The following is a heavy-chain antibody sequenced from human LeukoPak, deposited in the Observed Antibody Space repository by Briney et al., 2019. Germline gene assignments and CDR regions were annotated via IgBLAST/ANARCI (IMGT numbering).Heavy chain of an antibody. CDR2: IYSGGST. V-gene: IGHV3-66*01. Sequence: GGSLRLSCADSGFTVSSNYMSWVRLAPGKGLEWVSGIYSGGSTYYADSVKGRFTISRDNSKNPLYPQMNSLRAEDTAVYYCARARADYYYGMDVWGQGTTVTVSS. CDR1: GFTVSSNY. J-gene: IGHJ6*02. D-gene: IGHD6-13*01. CDR3: ARARADYYYGMDV.